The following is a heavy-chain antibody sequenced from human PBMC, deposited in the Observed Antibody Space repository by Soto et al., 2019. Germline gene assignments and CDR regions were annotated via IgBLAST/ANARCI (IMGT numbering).Heavy chain of an antibody. CDR3: ARDDDYGVNGLDY. V-gene: IGHV3-33*01. J-gene: IGHJ4*02. CDR1: GFSFSSYG. CDR2: ILDDGSDK. Sequence: QVQLVESGGGVVQPGRSLRLSCAASGFSFSSYGRHWVRQAPDKGLEWVAVILDDGSDKDYTDAVKGRFTISRDNSKNTLYLEMNSLRAEHTAVYYCARDDDYGVNGLDYWGQGTLVTVSS. D-gene: IGHD4-17*01.